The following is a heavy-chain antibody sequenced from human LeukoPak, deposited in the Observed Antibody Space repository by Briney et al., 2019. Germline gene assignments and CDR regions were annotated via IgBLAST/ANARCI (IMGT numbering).Heavy chain of an antibody. V-gene: IGHV4-61*10. D-gene: IGHD3-10*01. CDR3: ARTFITMVRGEDWFDP. Sequence: PSETLSLTCTVSGGSITSASYYWTWIRQPAGKGLEWVGRIDSSGITSYNPSLKSRVIISVDTSRNHFSLNLSSVTAADTAVYYCARTFITMVRGEDWFDPWGQGTLVTVSS. J-gene: IGHJ5*02. CDR1: GGSITSASYY. CDR2: IDSSGIT.